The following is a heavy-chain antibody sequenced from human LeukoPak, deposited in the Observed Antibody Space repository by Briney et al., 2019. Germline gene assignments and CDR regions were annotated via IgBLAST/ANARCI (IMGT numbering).Heavy chain of an antibody. V-gene: IGHV4-59*01. Sequence: SETLSLTCTVSGGSISSYYWSWIRQPPGKGLEWIGYIYYSGSTNYNPSLKSRVTISVDTSKNQFSLKLSSVTAADTAVYYCARGHDSSSWYSRGWFDPWGQGTLVTVSS. D-gene: IGHD6-13*01. CDR1: GGSISSYY. J-gene: IGHJ5*02. CDR2: IYYSGST. CDR3: ARGHDSSSWYSRGWFDP.